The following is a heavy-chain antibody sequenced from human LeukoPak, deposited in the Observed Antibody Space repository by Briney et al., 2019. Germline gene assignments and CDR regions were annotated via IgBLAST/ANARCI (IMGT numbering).Heavy chain of an antibody. J-gene: IGHJ4*02. CDR1: GFTFSDYS. V-gene: IGHV3-48*01. CDR3: ARDYKYAFDN. CDR2: IGIDSGNT. Sequence: PGGSLRLSCAASGFTFSDYSMNWDRQAPGKGLEGISYIGIDSGNTNYADSVKGRFTISGDKAKNSLYLQMNSLRVEDTAVYYCARDYKYAFDNWGQGTLVTVSS. D-gene: IGHD5-24*01.